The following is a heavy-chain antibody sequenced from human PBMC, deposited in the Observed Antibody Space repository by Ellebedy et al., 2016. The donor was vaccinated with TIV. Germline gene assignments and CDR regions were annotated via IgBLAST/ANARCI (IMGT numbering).Heavy chain of an antibody. CDR3: ARETFNDVDLDLWGIFDI. J-gene: IGHJ3*02. CDR1: GFTVSSRY. CDR2: IYNNNIT. D-gene: IGHD3-16*01. Sequence: GESLKISCAASGFTVSSRYMSWVRQAPGKGLEWVSVIYNNNITYYADALKGRFTISRDNSKNTLYLQMNSLRAADTAVYYCARETFNDVDLDLWGIFDIWGQGTMVTVSS. V-gene: IGHV3-66*01.